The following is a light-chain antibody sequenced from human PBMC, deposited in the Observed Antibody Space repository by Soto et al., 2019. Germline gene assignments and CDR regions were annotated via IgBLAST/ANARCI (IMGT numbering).Light chain of an antibody. CDR1: QSISSN. J-gene: IGKJ5*01. CDR2: RTS. V-gene: IGKV3-15*01. Sequence: EIVMTQSPATLSVSPGERATLSCRASQSISSNLAWYQQKPGQAPRLLMFRTSSRATGFPARFSGSGSGTEFNLTISSLQSEDFGVYYCQQYNNWITFGQGTRLEIK. CDR3: QQYNNWIT.